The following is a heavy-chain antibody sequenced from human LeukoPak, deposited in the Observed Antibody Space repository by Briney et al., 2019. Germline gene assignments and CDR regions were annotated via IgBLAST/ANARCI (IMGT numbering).Heavy chain of an antibody. Sequence: GASVKVSCKASGYTFTSYYMHWVRQAPGQWLEWMGIINSSGGSTSYAQKFRGRVTMTRDTSTSTVYMELSSLRSEDTAVYYCARLSKAATYWYFDLWGRGTLVTVSS. V-gene: IGHV1-46*01. CDR1: GYTFTSYY. CDR2: INSSGGST. J-gene: IGHJ2*01. CDR3: ARLSKAATYWYFDL. D-gene: IGHD1-26*01.